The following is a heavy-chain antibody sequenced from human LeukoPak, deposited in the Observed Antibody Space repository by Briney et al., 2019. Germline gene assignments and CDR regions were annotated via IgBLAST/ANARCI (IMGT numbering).Heavy chain of an antibody. J-gene: IGHJ3*02. CDR1: GDSINNYH. Sequence: SETLSLTCAVSGDSINNYHWSWIRQPPGKGLEWIGYIYYSGSTNYNPSLKSRVTISIDTSKNQFSLKLNSVTAADTAVYYCARAGSSGSFDAFDIWGQGTMVTVSS. CDR3: ARAGSSGSFDAFDI. V-gene: IGHV4-59*01. CDR2: IYYSGST. D-gene: IGHD6-19*01.